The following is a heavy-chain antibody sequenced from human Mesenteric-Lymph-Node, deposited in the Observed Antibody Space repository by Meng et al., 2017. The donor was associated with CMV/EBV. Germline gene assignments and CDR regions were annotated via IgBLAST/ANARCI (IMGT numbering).Heavy chain of an antibody. Sequence: GESLKISCAASGFSFSFFGMHWVRQTPGKGLEWVAFIRYDGTKTYYAEFAKGRFTISRDNSKNRLYLQMNSLRVEDTAIYYCAKDMEQGDYYYGMDVWGQGTTVTVSS. CDR1: GFSFSFFG. CDR2: IRYDGTKT. V-gene: IGHV3-30*02. CDR3: AKDMEQGDYYYGMDV. D-gene: IGHD1/OR15-1a*01. J-gene: IGHJ6*02.